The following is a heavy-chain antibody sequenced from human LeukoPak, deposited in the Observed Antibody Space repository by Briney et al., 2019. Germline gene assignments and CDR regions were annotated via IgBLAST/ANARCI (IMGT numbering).Heavy chain of an antibody. Sequence: GGSLSLSCAGCGWTFDGCVRHWVRQAPGRGVEGVSVISWNSGSLGYAASVTRLFTTSRDHAKNTLYLQMNSLRAEDTALYYCAKDPDKGSSSYSFYYWGQGTLVTVSS. CDR3: AKDPDKGSSSYSFYY. D-gene: IGHD6-13*01. CDR2: ISWNSGSL. V-gene: IGHV3-9*01. J-gene: IGHJ4*02. CDR1: GWTFDGCV.